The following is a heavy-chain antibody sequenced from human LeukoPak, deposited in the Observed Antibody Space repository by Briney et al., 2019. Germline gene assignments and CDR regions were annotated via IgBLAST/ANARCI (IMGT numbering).Heavy chain of an antibody. V-gene: IGHV3-23*01. CDR3: AKSNDSPYYYYGMDV. D-gene: IGHD3-22*01. CDR2: ISVRVGST. CDR1: ASTFSIYA. Sequence: QSGPSLRLSCAASASTFSIYAMSSVRHPPGKGLGWVSAISVRVGSTYYADSVKGRFTISRDNSKNTLYLQMNSLRAEDTAVYYCAKSNDSPYYYYGMDVWGQGTTVTVSS. J-gene: IGHJ6*02.